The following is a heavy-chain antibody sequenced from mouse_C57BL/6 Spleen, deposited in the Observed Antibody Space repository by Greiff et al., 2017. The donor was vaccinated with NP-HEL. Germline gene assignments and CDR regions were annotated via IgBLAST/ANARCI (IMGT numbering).Heavy chain of an antibody. Sequence: QVQLQQSGAELARPGASVKLSCKASGYTFTSYGISWVKQRTGQGLEWIGEIYPRSGNTYYNEKFKGKATLTADKSTSTAYMELRSLTSEDSAVYFCARNWTLDYWGQGTTLTVSS. D-gene: IGHD4-1*01. CDR1: GYTFTSYG. J-gene: IGHJ2*01. V-gene: IGHV1-81*01. CDR3: ARNWTLDY. CDR2: IYPRSGNT.